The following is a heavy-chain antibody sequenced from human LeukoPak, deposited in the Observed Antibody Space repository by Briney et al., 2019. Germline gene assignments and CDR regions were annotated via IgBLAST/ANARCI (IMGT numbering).Heavy chain of an antibody. CDR2: IIPIIGIA. CDR3: ARDSNIVPAAMPWFDP. J-gene: IGHJ5*02. V-gene: IGHV1-69*04. D-gene: IGHD2-2*01. CDR1: GATFSSYA. Sequence: GASVKVSCKASGATFSSYAISWVRQAPGQGLEWMGRIIPIIGIANYAQTFQGRVTITADKSTSTAYMELSSLRSEDTAIYYCARDSNIVPAAMPWFDPWGQGTLVTVSS.